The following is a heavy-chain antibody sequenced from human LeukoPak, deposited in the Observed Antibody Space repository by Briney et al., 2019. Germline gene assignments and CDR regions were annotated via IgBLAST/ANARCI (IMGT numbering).Heavy chain of an antibody. CDR2: ISYDGSNK. CDR1: GFTFSSYA. J-gene: IGHJ4*02. D-gene: IGHD1-26*01. V-gene: IGHV3-30-3*01. Sequence: PGGSLRLSCAASGFTFSSYAITWVRQAPGKGLEWVAVISYDGSNKYYADSMKGRFTISRDNSKNTLYLQMNSLRAEDTAVYYCARISIVGAPHWGQGTLVTVSS. CDR3: ARISIVGAPH.